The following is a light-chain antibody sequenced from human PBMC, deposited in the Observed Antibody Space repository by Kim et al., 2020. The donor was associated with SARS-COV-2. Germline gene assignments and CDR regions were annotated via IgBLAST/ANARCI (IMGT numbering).Light chain of an antibody. CDR1: QDISNY. Sequence: DIQMTQSPSSLSASVGDRVTITCQASQDISNYLNWYQQKPGKAPKLLIYDASNLETGVPSRFSGSGSGTDFTFTISSLQPEDIATYYCQHRDTFGQGTKLEI. CDR3: QHRDT. CDR2: DAS. V-gene: IGKV1-33*01. J-gene: IGKJ2*01.